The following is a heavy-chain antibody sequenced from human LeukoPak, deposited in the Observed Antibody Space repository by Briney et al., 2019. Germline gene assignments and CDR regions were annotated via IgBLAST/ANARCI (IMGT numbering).Heavy chain of an antibody. Sequence: GASVKVSCKASGYTFTSYDINWVRQATGQGLEWMGWMNPNSGNTGYAQKFQGRVTMTRNTSISTAYMELSSLRSEDTAVYYCARGLTTFMVRGVGTRMFDPWGQGTLVTVSS. CDR2: MNPNSGNT. J-gene: IGHJ5*02. V-gene: IGHV1-8*01. D-gene: IGHD3-10*01. CDR3: ARGLTTFMVRGVGTRMFDP. CDR1: GYTFTSYD.